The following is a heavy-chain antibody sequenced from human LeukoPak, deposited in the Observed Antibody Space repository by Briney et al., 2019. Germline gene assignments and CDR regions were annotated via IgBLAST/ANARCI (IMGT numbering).Heavy chain of an antibody. V-gene: IGHV4-59*01. CDR1: GGSISSYY. J-gene: IGHJ3*02. CDR2: IYHSGST. D-gene: IGHD1-20*01. Sequence: SETLSLTCTVSGGSISSYYWSWIRQPPGKGLEWIGYIYHSGSTNYNPSLKSRVTISVDTSKNQFSLKLSSVTAADTAVYYCARVGITGTTDDAFDIWGQGTMVTASS. CDR3: ARVGITGTTDDAFDI.